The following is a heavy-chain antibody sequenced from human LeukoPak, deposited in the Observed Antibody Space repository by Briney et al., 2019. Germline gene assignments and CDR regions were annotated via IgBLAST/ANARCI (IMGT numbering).Heavy chain of an antibody. V-gene: IGHV3-23*01. D-gene: IGHD2-2*03. CDR3: TPNGYCSSTSCYRTPDFYYYMDV. CDR2: ISGSGGST. Sequence: PGGSLRLSCAASGFTFSSYAMSWVRQAPGKGLEWVSAISGSGGSTYYADSVKGRFTISRDNSKNTLYLQMNSLRAEDTAVYYCTPNGYCSSTSCYRTPDFYYYMDVWGKGTTVTVSS. CDR1: GFTFSSYA. J-gene: IGHJ6*03.